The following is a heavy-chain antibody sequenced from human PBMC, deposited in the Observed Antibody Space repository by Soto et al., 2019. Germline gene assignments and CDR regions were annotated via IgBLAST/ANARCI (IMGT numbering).Heavy chain of an antibody. CDR1: VFICENFG. CDR3: AKNQGVELVPLATVDWFDP. J-gene: IGHJ5*02. V-gene: IGHV3-23*01. Sequence: PWWSLRLSCSASVFICENFGMSCVRQAPGKWLEWISSISGSGFKKYYADSVKGRFTISRDNSKSTVYLELNNLSAEDTAVYHCAKNQGVELVPLATVDWFDPWGQGSVVTVSS. D-gene: IGHD1-26*01. CDR2: ISGSGFKK.